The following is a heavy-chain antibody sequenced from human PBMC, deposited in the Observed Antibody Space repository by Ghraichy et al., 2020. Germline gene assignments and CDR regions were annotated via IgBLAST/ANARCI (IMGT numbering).Heavy chain of an antibody. V-gene: IGHV1-2*02. CDR1: GYTFTDNY. CDR3: SRRSASSDRFDP. CDR2: INSHSGDT. J-gene: IGHJ5*02. Sequence: ASVKVSCKASGYTFTDNYIHWVRQAPGEGLEWMGWINSHSGDTKYAQTFQGRVTMTRDTSTNTAYMELSGLRYEDTAVYFCSRRSASSDRFDPWGQGTLVTIS.